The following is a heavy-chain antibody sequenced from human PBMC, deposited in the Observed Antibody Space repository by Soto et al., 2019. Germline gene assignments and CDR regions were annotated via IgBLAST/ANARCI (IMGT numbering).Heavy chain of an antibody. J-gene: IGHJ4*02. CDR2: IYYSGST. Sequence: PSETLSLTCTVSGGSISSYYWSWIRQPPGKGLEWIGYIYYSGSTNYNPSLKSRVTISVDTSKSQFSLKLSSVTAADTAVYYCARVYDSSGYSVDYWGQGTLVTVSS. V-gene: IGHV4-59*01. CDR3: ARVYDSSGYSVDY. D-gene: IGHD3-22*01. CDR1: GGSISSYY.